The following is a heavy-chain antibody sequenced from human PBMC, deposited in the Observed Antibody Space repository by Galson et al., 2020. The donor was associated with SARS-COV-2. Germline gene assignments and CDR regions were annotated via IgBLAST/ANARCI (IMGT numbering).Heavy chain of an antibody. CDR2: IWYDGSNK. D-gene: IGHD3-22*01. CDR3: ARGFYYYDSSGYYFDY. V-gene: IGHV3-33*01. Sequence: GGSLRLSCAASGFTFSSYGMHWVRQAPGKGLEWVAVIWYDGSNKYYADSVKGRFTISRDNSKNTLYLQMNSLRAEDTAVYYCARGFYYYDSSGYYFDYWGQGTLVTVSS. J-gene: IGHJ4*02. CDR1: GFTFSSYG.